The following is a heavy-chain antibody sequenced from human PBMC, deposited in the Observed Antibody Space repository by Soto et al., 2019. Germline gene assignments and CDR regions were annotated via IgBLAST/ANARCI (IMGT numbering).Heavy chain of an antibody. CDR3: ARRYGDQFDY. CDR2: IYYSGRN. V-gene: IGHV4-59*01. Sequence: QVQLQESGPGLVKPSETLSLTCTVSGGSINSYYWSWIRQPPGKGLEWIGYIYYSGRNSYNPSLKSRVTISVDSSKNQFSLKLSSVTAADTVEYYSARRYGDQFDYWGQGTLVTVSS. CDR1: GGSINSYY. D-gene: IGHD4-17*01. J-gene: IGHJ4*02.